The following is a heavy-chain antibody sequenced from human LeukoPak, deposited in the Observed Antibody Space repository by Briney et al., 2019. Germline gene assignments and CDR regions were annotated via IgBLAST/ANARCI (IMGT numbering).Heavy chain of an antibody. V-gene: IGHV3-23*01. CDR1: GFTFSSHW. D-gene: IGHD2-15*01. CDR3: AKGRPDIVVVVAATPYDAFDI. J-gene: IGHJ3*02. CDR2: ISGSGGST. Sequence: GGSLRLSCAASGFTFSSHWMHWVRQAPGKGLEWVSAISGSGGSTYYADSVKGRFTISRDNSKNTLYLQMNSLRAEDTAVYYCAKGRPDIVVVVAATPYDAFDIWGQGTMVTVSS.